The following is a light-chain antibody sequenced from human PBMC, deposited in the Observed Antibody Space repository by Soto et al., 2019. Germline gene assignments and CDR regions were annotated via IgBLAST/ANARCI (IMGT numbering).Light chain of an antibody. CDR1: LIVTSNY. V-gene: IGKV3-20*01. CDR2: GAS. Sequence: EIVLTQSPGTLSLSPGERATLSCMASLIVTSNYLVWYQQKPGQAPRLLIYGASSRATGIPDRFSGSGSGTDFTLTISRLEPEDFAVYYCQQCGSSPITFGQGTRLEIK. CDR3: QQCGSSPIT. J-gene: IGKJ5*01.